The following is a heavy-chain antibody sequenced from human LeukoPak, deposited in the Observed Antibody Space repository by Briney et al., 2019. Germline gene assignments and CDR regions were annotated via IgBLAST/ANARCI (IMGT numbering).Heavy chain of an antibody. J-gene: IGHJ4*02. Sequence: GGSLRLSCASSGFTFSTFDMNWVRQAPGKGLEWVSFISSSGATTSYADSVKGRFTVSRDNAKNSLYLQMNSLRTEDTALYYCARARGYSYGILDQWGQGALLTVSS. V-gene: IGHV3-48*03. CDR1: GFTFSTFD. CDR3: ARARGYSYGILDQ. CDR2: ISSSGATT. D-gene: IGHD5-18*01.